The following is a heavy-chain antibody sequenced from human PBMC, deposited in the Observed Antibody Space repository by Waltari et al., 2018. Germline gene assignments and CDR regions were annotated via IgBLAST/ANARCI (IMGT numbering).Heavy chain of an antibody. V-gene: IGHV3-48*02. CDR3: ARGGYVDY. Sequence: TASGFPFNTYKMNWVRQAPGKGLEWVSHINTGSSTIYYADSVKGRFTISRDNAKNSLYLQMNSLRDEDTAVYYCARGGYVDYWGQGTLVTVSS. CDR1: GFPFNTYK. J-gene: IGHJ4*02. CDR2: INTGSSTI.